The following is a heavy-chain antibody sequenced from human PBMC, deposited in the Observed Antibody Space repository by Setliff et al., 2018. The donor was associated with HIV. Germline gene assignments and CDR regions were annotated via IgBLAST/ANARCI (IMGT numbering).Heavy chain of an antibody. CDR1: GFTFSSYS. D-gene: IGHD6-19*01. V-gene: IGHV3-48*01. CDR3: AKDLSSGWYPYFDY. J-gene: IGHJ4*02. Sequence: GGSLRLSCAASGFTFSSYSMNWVRQAPGKGLEWVSSISGSRLTPYYADSVKGRFTISRDNSKNTLYLQMNSLRAEDTAVYYCAKDLSSGWYPYFDYWGQGTLVTAPQ. CDR2: ISGSRLTP.